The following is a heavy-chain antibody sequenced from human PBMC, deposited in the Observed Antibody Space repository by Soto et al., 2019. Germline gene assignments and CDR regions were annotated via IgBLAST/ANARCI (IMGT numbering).Heavy chain of an antibody. J-gene: IGHJ6*02. V-gene: IGHV1-18*01. CDR1: GYTFTSYG. Sequence: ASVKVSCKASGYTFTSYGISWVRQAPGQGLEWMGWISAYNGNTNYAQELQGRVTMTTDTSTSTAYMELRSLRSDDTAVYYCARGWMTTVTSAGPYYGMDVWGQRITVTVSS. CDR2: ISAYNGNT. D-gene: IGHD4-4*01. CDR3: ARGWMTTVTSAGPYYGMDV.